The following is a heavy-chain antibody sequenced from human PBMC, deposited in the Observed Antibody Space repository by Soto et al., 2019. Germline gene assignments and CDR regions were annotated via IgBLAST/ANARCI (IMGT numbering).Heavy chain of an antibody. D-gene: IGHD3-3*01. CDR3: AISTAYYDFWSGYYKGYYYYYGMDV. V-gene: IGHV5-10-1*01. J-gene: IGHJ6*02. Sequence: PGESLKISCKGSGYSFTSYWISWVRQMPGKGLEWMGRIDPSDSYTNYSPSFQGHVTISADKSISTAYLQWSSLKASDTAMYYCAISTAYYDFWSGYYKGYYYYYGMDVWGQGTTVTAP. CDR2: IDPSDSYT. CDR1: GYSFTSYW.